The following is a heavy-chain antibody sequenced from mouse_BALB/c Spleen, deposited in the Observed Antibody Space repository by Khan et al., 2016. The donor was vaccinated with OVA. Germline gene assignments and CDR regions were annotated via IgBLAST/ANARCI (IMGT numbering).Heavy chain of an antibody. CDR2: INPGVAYT. D-gene: IGHD1-1*01. CDR1: GFTFRTFG. J-gene: IGHJ3*01. Sequence: EVELVESGGDFVRPGGSLKLSCAASGFTFRTFGLSWVRQIPDKRLEWVATINPGVAYTYYPNSVRGRFTISRDNAKNTLNRQLSSLKSEDTAIYYCARLAYYYNSEGFAYWGQGTLVTVSA. CDR3: ARLAYYYNSEGFAY. V-gene: IGHV5-6*01.